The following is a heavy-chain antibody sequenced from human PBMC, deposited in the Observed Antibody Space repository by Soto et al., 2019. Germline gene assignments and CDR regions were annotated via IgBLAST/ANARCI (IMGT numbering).Heavy chain of an antibody. V-gene: IGHV4-59*08. CDR2: IYYSGST. Sequence: SETLSLTCTVSGGSISSYYWSWIRQPPGKGLEWIGYIYYSGSTNYNPSLKSRVTISVDTSKNQFSLKLSSVTAADTAVYYCARHQGLYYYYYYMDVWGKGTTVTVSS. J-gene: IGHJ6*03. CDR3: ARHQGLYYYYYYMDV. CDR1: GGSISSYY.